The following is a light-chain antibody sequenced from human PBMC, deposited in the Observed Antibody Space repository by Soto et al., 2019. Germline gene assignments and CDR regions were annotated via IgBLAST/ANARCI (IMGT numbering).Light chain of an antibody. J-gene: IGLJ1*01. CDR2: ENS. CDR1: SSSVGNNF. Sequence: QSVLTQPPSVSAAPGQKVTISCSGSSSSVGNNFVSWFQQLPGTAPKLLIYENSLRPSGIPDRFSGSKSGTSAILGIAGLQTGDEADYYCGAWDSSLTAFVFGTGTKVTVL. CDR3: GAWDSSLTAFV. V-gene: IGLV1-51*01.